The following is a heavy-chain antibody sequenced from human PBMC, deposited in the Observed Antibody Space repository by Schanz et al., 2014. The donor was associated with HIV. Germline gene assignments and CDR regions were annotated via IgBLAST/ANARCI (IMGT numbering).Heavy chain of an antibody. CDR1: GGTFSSHA. D-gene: IGHD3-3*01. CDR3: AKLILGLVGVDY. V-gene: IGHV1-69*01. Sequence: QVQLVQSGAEVKKPGSSVKVSCKASGGTFSSHAISWVRQAPGQGLEWMGGILPTFATANYAQKFQGRVTITADESTSTAYMELSSLRSEDTAVYYCAKLILGLVGVDYWGQGTLVTVSS. CDR2: ILPTFATA. J-gene: IGHJ4*02.